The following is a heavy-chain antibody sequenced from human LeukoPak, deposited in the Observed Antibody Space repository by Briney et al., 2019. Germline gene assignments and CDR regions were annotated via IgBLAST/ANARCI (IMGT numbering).Heavy chain of an antibody. CDR1: AGSFSGYY. J-gene: IGHJ4*02. CDR3: ARGYDSSGYYREMYYFDH. CDR2: INHSGST. D-gene: IGHD3-22*01. Sequence: SETLSLTCAVYAGSFSGYYWSWIRQPPGKGLGWIGEINHSGSTNYNPSLKSRVTISVDTSKNQFSLKLSSVTAADTAVYYCARGYDSSGYYREMYYFDHWGQGTLVTVSS. V-gene: IGHV4-34*01.